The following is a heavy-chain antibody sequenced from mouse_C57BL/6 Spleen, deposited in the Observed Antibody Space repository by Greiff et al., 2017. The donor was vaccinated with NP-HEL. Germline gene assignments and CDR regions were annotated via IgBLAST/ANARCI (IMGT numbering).Heavy chain of an antibody. CDR1: GYAFTNYL. Sequence: VQLHQSGAELVRPGTSVKVSCKASGYAFTNYLIEWVKQRPGQGLEWIGVINPGSGGTDYNEKFKGKATLTADKSSSTAYMQLSSLTSEDSAVYFCASYYYGSKGYLDVWGTGTTVTVSS. CDR2: INPGSGGT. V-gene: IGHV1-54*01. CDR3: ASYYYGSKGYLDV. J-gene: IGHJ1*03. D-gene: IGHD1-1*01.